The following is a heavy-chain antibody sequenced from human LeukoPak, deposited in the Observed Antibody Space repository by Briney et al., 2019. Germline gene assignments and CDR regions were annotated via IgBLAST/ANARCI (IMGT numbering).Heavy chain of an antibody. CDR2: INPNSGGT. D-gene: IGHD5-18*01. Sequence: ASVKVSCKASGYTFTGYYMHWARQAPGQGLEWMGWINPNSGGTNYAQDFHGRVTMTRDTSISTAYMELSRLRSDDTAVYYCARDIVMVTYWFDPWGQGTLVTVSS. V-gene: IGHV1-2*02. J-gene: IGHJ5*02. CDR1: GYTFTGYY. CDR3: ARDIVMVTYWFDP.